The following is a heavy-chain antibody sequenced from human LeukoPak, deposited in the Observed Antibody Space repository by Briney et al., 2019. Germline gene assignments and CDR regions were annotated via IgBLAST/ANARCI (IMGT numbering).Heavy chain of an antibody. V-gene: IGHV3-23*01. Sequence: GGSLRLSCAASGFIFSSHAMSWVRQAPGKGLEWVSAITGSGSSTYYADSVKGRFTISRDNCKNTLYLQMNSLRAEDTAVYYCAKDPGSTVTTDYWGQGTLVTVSS. CDR2: ITGSGSST. CDR1: GFIFSSHA. J-gene: IGHJ4*02. D-gene: IGHD4-11*01. CDR3: AKDPGSTVTTDY.